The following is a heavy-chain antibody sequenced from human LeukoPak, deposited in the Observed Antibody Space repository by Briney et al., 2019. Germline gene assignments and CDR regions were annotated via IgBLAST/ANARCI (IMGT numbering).Heavy chain of an antibody. D-gene: IGHD6-19*01. CDR1: GFTFSSYG. J-gene: IGHJ4*02. Sequence: GGSLRRSCAPSGFTFSSYGMHWVRQAPGEGREWVAVISYDGSNKYYADSVKGRFTISRDNSKNTLYLQMNSLRAEDTAVYYCAKDRGSSGWYSGYWGQGSLVTVSS. V-gene: IGHV3-30*18. CDR2: ISYDGSNK. CDR3: AKDRGSSGWYSGY.